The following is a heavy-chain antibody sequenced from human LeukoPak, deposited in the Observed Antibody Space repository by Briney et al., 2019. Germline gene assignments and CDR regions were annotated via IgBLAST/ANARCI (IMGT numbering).Heavy chain of an antibody. D-gene: IGHD2-15*01. CDR1: GFTFSTYL. J-gene: IGHJ4*02. V-gene: IGHV3-74*01. Sequence: GGSLRLSCAASGFTFSTYLMHWVCQVPGKGLVWVSRINSDGSTTTYADSVKGRFTISRDNAKNTLYLQMNSLTAEDTAVYYCASGFCSGGSCHTTNSPFDYWGQGTLVTVSS. CDR2: INSDGSTT. CDR3: ASGFCSGGSCHTTNSPFDY.